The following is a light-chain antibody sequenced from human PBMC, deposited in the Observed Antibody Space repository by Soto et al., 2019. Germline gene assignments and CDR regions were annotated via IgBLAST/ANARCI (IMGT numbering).Light chain of an antibody. CDR2: SAS. J-gene: IGKJ1*01. CDR3: HQYYSFPPWS. CDR1: QSVSGY. V-gene: IGKV1-8*01. Sequence: AIQMTQSPASVSASPGEIVTITCGSSQSVSGYLAWYQQKPGGAPKLLIYSASTLQSGVPSRFSGSGFGTDFTLAISGLQSEDFATYYCHQYYSFPPWSFGQGTMVDIK.